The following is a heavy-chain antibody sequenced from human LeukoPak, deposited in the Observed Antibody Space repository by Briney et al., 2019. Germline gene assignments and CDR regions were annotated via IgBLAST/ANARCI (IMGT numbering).Heavy chain of an antibody. CDR3: TTDLTGNILTEGGC. CDR2: IKSKINGGTT. J-gene: IGHJ4*02. D-gene: IGHD3-9*01. V-gene: IGHV3-15*01. Sequence: PGGSLRLSCAVSGFIFNNAWMSWVRQAPGKGLEWVGRIKSKINGGTTDYAAPVKGRFTISRDDSKKTLYLQMNSLKTEDTAVYHCTTDLTGNILTEGGCWGQGTLVTVSS. CDR1: GFIFNNAW.